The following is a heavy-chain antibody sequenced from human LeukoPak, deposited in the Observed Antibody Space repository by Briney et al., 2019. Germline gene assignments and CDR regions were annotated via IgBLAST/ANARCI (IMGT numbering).Heavy chain of an antibody. CDR3: AKDEGSATWHPFDY. V-gene: IGHV3-23*01. CDR1: GFTFSNYG. Sequence: PGGSLRLSCAASGFTFSNYGLSWVRQAPGKGLEWVSAISGSGGSTYYADSVKGRFTISRDNSKNTLYLQMNSLRAEDTAVYYCAKDEGSATWHPFDYWGQGTLVTVSS. CDR2: ISGSGGST. J-gene: IGHJ4*02.